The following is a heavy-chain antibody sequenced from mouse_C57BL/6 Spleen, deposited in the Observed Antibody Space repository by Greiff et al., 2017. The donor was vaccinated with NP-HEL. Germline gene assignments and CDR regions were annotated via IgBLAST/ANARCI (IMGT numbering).Heavy chain of an antibody. J-gene: IGHJ2*01. D-gene: IGHD4-1*01. CDR1: GFTFSDFY. Sequence: EVKLVESGGGLVQSGRSLRLSCATSGFTFSDFYMEWVRQAPGKGLEWIAASRNKANDYTTEYSASVKGRFIVSRDTSQSILYLQMNALRAEDTAIYYCARASYTGTFDYWGQGTTLTVSS. CDR2: SRNKANDYTT. CDR3: ARASYTGTFDY. V-gene: IGHV7-1*01.